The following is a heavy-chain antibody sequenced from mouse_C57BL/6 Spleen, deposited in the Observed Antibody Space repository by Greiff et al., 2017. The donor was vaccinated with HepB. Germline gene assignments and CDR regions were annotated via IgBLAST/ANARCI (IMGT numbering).Heavy chain of an antibody. Sequence: EVKLMESGGGLVKPGGSLKLSCAASGFTFSDYGMHWVRQAPEKGLEWVAYISSDSSNIYYADTVKGRFTISRDKAKNTLFLHMTSLKSEDTAIYYYARPGEGGYFDYWGQGTTLTVSS. CDR1: GFTFSDYG. J-gene: IGHJ2*01. CDR3: ARPGEGGYFDY. V-gene: IGHV5-17*01. CDR2: ISSDSSNI.